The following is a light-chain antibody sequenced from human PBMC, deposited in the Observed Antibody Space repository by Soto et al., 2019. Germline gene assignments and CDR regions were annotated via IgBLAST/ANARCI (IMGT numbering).Light chain of an antibody. J-gene: IGKJ1*01. V-gene: IGKV3-20*01. Sequence: EIVLTQSPGTLSLSPGERATLSCRASQSVSNNYLAWYQQKPGQAPRLLLYGASNRATGIPDRFSGSGSATDFPLTISRLEPEDFAVYYCQQYCSSCTFGQGTKVEI. CDR1: QSVSNNY. CDR3: QQYCSSCT. CDR2: GAS.